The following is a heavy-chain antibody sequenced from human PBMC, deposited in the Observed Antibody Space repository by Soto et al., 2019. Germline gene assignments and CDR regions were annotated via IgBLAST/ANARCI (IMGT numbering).Heavy chain of an antibody. Sequence: QVQLVQSGAEVKKPGSSVKVSCKASGGTFSSYAISWVRQAPGQGLEWMGGIIPIFGTANYAQKFQGRVTITADESTSTAYMELSSLRSEDTAVYYCARGGTRGAYCGGDCYTYYYYGMDVWGQGTTVTVSS. V-gene: IGHV1-69*01. J-gene: IGHJ6*02. D-gene: IGHD2-21*02. CDR2: IIPIFGTA. CDR3: ARGGTRGAYCGGDCYTYYYYGMDV. CDR1: GGTFSSYA.